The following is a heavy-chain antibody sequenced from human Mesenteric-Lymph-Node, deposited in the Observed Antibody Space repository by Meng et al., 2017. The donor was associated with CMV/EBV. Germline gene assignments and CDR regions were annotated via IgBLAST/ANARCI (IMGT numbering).Heavy chain of an antibody. D-gene: IGHD2-21*02. CDR3: ATDRGGDWHYWFDP. CDR2: IGSSGDDI. Sequence: SFVLSFDEYDLSWVRQAPGKGLEWVASIGSSGDDITYADSVRGRFTISRDNDKSSLYLQMNSLRVEDTAFYYCATDRGGDWHYWFDPWGQGTLVTVSS. J-gene: IGHJ5*02. CDR1: VLSFDEYD. V-gene: IGHV3-20*03.